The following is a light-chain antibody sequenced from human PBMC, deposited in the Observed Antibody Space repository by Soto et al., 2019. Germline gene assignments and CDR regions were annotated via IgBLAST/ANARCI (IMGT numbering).Light chain of an antibody. CDR2: WAS. V-gene: IGKV4-1*01. Sequence: DIVLTQSPDSLAVSLGERATINCKSSQSVLYSSNNKNYLAWYQQKPGQPPKLLMYWASTRESGVPDRFSGSGSGTDFTLTISSLQAEDVAVYSCQQYHSVPLTFGQGTKLEIK. J-gene: IGKJ2*01. CDR1: QSVLYSSNNKNY. CDR3: QQYHSVPLT.